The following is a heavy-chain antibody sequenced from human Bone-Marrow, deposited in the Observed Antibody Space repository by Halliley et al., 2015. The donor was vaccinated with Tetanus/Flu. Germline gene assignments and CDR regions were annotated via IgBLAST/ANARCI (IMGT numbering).Heavy chain of an antibody. Sequence: WISSIGSGSNYIKYADSVRDRFSISIDNTKNSLFLEMNSLRAEDSALYFCVRRCRLQHVGFFEYWGQGTVVTVSS. V-gene: IGHV3-21*06. J-gene: IGHJ4*02. CDR3: VRRCRLQHVGFFEY. CDR2: IGSGSNYI. D-gene: IGHD5-18*01.